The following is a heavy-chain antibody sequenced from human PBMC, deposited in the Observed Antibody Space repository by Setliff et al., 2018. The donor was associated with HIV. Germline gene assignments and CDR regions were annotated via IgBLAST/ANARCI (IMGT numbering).Heavy chain of an antibody. V-gene: IGHV6-1*01. CDR3: AREAPRYASGAFDL. J-gene: IGHJ3*01. CDR1: GDFVSSDRAA. CDR2: INGYTRKT. Sequence: SQTLSLTCAISGDFVSSDRAAWNWIRQSPSRGLEWLGYINGYTRKTHLSPRLQGRLSLTTDTSTNTVYLELRSLISDDTAIYYCAREAPRYASGAFDLWGQGTMVTVSS. D-gene: IGHD3-10*01.